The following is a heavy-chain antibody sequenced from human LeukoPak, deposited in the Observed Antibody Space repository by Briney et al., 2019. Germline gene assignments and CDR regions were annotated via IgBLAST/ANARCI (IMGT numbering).Heavy chain of an antibody. D-gene: IGHD2-21*02. V-gene: IGHV4-34*01. CDR1: GGSLSGYY. Sequence: SETLSLTCAVYGGSLSGYYWSWIRQPPGKGLEWIGEINHSGSTNYNPSLKSRVTISVDTSKNQFSLKLSSVTAADTAVYYCARGEIVVVTASFDPWGQGTLVTVSS. CDR3: ARGEIVVVTASFDP. J-gene: IGHJ5*02. CDR2: INHSGST.